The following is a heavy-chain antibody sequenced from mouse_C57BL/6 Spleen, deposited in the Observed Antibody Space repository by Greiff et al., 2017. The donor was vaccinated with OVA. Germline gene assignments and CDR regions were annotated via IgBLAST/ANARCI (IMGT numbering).Heavy chain of an antibody. CDR3: AREEERATLAWFAY. D-gene: IGHD3-1*01. CDR2: IHPNSGGT. Sequence: QVQLQQPGAELVKPGASVKLSCKASGYTFTSYWMHWVKQRPGQGLEWIGMIHPNSGGTNYNEKFKSKATLTVDNSYSKAYMQLSSLTPQNSAVYDCAREEERATLAWFAYWGQGTLVTVSA. J-gene: IGHJ3*01. V-gene: IGHV1-64*01. CDR1: GYTFTSYW.